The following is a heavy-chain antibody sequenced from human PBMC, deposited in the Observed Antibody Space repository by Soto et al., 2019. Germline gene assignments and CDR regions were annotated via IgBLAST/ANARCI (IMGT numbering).Heavy chain of an antibody. CDR3: ARDLYYYYGMDV. V-gene: IGHV4-59*01. CDR2: IYYGGST. J-gene: IGHJ6*02. Sequence: LSLTCTVSGGSISSYYWSWIRQPPGKGLEWIGYIYYGGSTNYNPSLKSRVTISVDTSKNQFSLKLSSVTAADTAVYYCARDLYYYYGMDVWGQGTTVTVSS. CDR1: GGSISSYY.